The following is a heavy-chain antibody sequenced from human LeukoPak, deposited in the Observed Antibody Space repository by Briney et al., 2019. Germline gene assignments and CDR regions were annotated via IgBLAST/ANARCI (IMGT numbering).Heavy chain of an antibody. Sequence: GGSLRLSCAASGFTFSNYGMHWVRQAPGKGLEWVTFIRSDGSNKYYADSVKGRFTISRDNSKNTLYLQMNSLRAEDTAVYYCARAAAETGAFRDNWFDPWGQGTLVTVSS. CDR3: ARAAAETGAFRDNWFDP. V-gene: IGHV3-30*02. J-gene: IGHJ5*02. D-gene: IGHD6-19*01. CDR1: GFTFSNYG. CDR2: IRSDGSNK.